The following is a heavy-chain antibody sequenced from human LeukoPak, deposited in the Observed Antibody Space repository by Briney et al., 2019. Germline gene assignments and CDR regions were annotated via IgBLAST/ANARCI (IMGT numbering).Heavy chain of an antibody. CDR1: GFNFRNYG. Sequence: PGGSLRLSCVASGFNFRNYGMNWVRQAPGKGLEWVAAVSDDGDKTYYGDSVKGRFTGSRDNSKNTLYLQMSSLRAEDTAVYYCAGRTYYFDYWGQGTLVTVSS. CDR2: VSDDGDKT. J-gene: IGHJ4*02. V-gene: IGHV3-23*01. D-gene: IGHD3-16*01. CDR3: AGRTYYFDY.